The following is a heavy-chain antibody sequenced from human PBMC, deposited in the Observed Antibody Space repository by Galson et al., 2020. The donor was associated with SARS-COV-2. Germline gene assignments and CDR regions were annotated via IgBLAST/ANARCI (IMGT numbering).Heavy chain of an antibody. CDR3: ARDNDHAAFDI. Sequence: ASVPVSRKASGYTFNAYYLHCVRQAPGQGLAWIGWIKPTTGGTTYAENFQDWVTMTRDTSISAAYMELSRLRSDDTAVYYCARDNDHAAFDIWGQGTMVTVSS. J-gene: IGHJ3*02. D-gene: IGHD1-1*01. CDR2: IKPTTGGT. CDR1: GYTFNAYY. V-gene: IGHV1-2*04.